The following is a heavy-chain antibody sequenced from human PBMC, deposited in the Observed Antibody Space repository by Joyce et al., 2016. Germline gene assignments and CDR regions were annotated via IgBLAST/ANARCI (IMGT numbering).Heavy chain of an antibody. J-gene: IGHJ6*02. Sequence: EVQLVESGGGLVEPGGSLRISCAAAGFTFRTSSMRWFRQAPGKGLEWVSAISGDSTYICYADSVKGRFTVSRDNAKNSLYLQMNTLRAEDTAVFFCARGGLVYDYSMDVWGQGTTVTVSS. V-gene: IGHV3-21*02. CDR1: GFTFRTSS. D-gene: IGHD2-8*02. CDR3: ARGGLVYDYSMDV. CDR2: ISGDSTYI.